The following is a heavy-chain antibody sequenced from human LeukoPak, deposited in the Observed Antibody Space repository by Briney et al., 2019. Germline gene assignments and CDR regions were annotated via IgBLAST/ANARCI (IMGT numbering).Heavy chain of an antibody. CDR2: INPNSGDT. Sequence: ASVKVSCKPSGYSFTAYYKHLVRQAPGQGLEWMGWINPNSGDTKYAQNFQDRVTMTWDTSVSTAYMELSSLTSDDTAVYYCASKGAGYCRSTTCQGAFDIWGQGSMVIVSS. V-gene: IGHV1-2*02. CDR1: GYSFTAYY. CDR3: ASKGAGYCRSTTCQGAFDI. J-gene: IGHJ3*02. D-gene: IGHD2-2*01.